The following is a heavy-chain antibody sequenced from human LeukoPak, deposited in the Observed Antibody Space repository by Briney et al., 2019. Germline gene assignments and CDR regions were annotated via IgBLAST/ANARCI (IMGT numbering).Heavy chain of an antibody. CDR3: ARVYAAAGTGDDAFDI. Sequence: SETLSLTCTVSGGSISSSSYYWGWIRQPPGKGLEWIGSIYYSGSTYYNPSLKSRVTISVDTSKNQFSLKLSSVTAADTAVYYCARVYAAAGTGDDAFDIWGQGTMVTVSS. CDR1: GGSISSSSYY. D-gene: IGHD6-13*01. V-gene: IGHV4-39*07. J-gene: IGHJ3*02. CDR2: IYYSGST.